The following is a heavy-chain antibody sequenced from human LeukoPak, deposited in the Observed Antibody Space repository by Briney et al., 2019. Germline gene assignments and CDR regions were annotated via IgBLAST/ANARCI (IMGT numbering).Heavy chain of an antibody. V-gene: IGHV3-7*01. Sequence: GGSLRLSCAASGFTFSSYWVSSVRQARGKGLEWVANIKQGGSEKYYVDSVKGRFTISRDDARNSLYLQMNSLRAEDTAVYYCAREVRNSGGFDPWGQGTLVTGSS. CDR1: GFTFSSYW. CDR3: AREVRNSGGFDP. J-gene: IGHJ5*02. D-gene: IGHD1-14*01. CDR2: IKQGGSEK.